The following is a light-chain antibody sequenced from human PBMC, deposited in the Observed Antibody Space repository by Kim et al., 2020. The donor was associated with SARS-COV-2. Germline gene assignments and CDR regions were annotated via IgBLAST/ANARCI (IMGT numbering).Light chain of an antibody. J-gene: IGKJ2*01. CDR2: ATS. V-gene: IGKV1-NL1*01. CDR1: QGISSS. Sequence: SGSVGDRVTITCRAGQGISSSLAWFQQKPGTAPKLLISATSKLEDGVPARFSGRGPGTEFTLTISSLQPEDVATYFCQQYYAVPFTFGQGTKLEI. CDR3: QQYYAVPFT.